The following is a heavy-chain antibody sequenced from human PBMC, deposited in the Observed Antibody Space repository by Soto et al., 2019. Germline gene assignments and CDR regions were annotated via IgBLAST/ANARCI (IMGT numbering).Heavy chain of an antibody. Sequence: QVQLVESGGGVVQPGRSLRLSCAASGFTFSSYGMHWVRQAPGKGLEWVAVISYDGSNKYYADSVKGRFTISRDNAKNSLYLQMNSLRAEDTAVYYCARARGVIPGDFQHWGQGTLVTVSS. CDR3: ARARGVIPGDFQH. CDR2: ISYDGSNK. D-gene: IGHD3-10*01. V-gene: IGHV3-30*03. J-gene: IGHJ1*01. CDR1: GFTFSSYG.